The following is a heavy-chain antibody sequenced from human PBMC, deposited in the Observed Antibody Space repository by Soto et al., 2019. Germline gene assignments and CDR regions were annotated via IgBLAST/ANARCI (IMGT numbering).Heavy chain of an antibody. V-gene: IGHV4-30-4*01. J-gene: IGHJ6*02. CDR3: ARVDNWSDLPYYYYGMDV. CDR1: GGSISSGDYY. D-gene: IGHD1-1*01. Sequence: SETLSLTCTVSGGSISSGDYYWSWIRQPPGKGLEWIGYIYYSGSTYYNPSLKSRVTISVDTSKNQFSLKLNSVTAADTAVYYCARVDNWSDLPYYYYGMDVWGQGTTVTVPS. CDR2: IYYSGST.